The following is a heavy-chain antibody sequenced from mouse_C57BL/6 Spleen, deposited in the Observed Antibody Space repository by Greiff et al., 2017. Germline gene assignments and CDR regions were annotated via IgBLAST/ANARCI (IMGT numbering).Heavy chain of an antibody. J-gene: IGHJ1*03. V-gene: IGHV3-6*01. D-gene: IGHD1-2*01. Sequence: EVQLQESGPGLVKPSQSLSLTCPVTGYSITSGYYWHWIRQFPGNKLEWMGYICYDGSNNYNPSLKNRISINRDTSKNQFFLKLNSVTTEDTATYDCARSTAFPYWYFDVWGTGTTVTVSS. CDR3: ARSTAFPYWYFDV. CDR2: ICYDGSN. CDR1: GYSITSGYY.